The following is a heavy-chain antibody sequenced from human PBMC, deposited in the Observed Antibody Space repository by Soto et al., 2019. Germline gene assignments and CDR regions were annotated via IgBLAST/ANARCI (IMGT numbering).Heavy chain of an antibody. J-gene: IGHJ4*02. CDR1: GFTFSTYA. D-gene: IGHD6-19*01. CDR3: AKSQYSGGWHSDY. Sequence: EVQLLESGGSFVQPGGSLRLSCAASGFTFSTYAMSWVRQAPGKGLEWVSSIGGSAASAYYADSVKGRFTISRDNSKNTLFLQMNSLRAEDTAVYYCAKSQYSGGWHSDYWGQGTLVTVSS. CDR2: IGGSAASA. V-gene: IGHV3-23*01.